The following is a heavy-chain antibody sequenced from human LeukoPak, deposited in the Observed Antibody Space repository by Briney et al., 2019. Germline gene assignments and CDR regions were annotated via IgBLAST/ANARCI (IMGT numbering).Heavy chain of an antibody. J-gene: IGHJ4*02. D-gene: IGHD2-15*01. CDR2: IDEGGSEK. V-gene: IGHV3-7*03. Sequence: GGSLRLSCEASGFTFSRFWMSWVRQAPGEGLEWVANIDEGGSEKCHVGSVRGRFTISRDNAKNSLYLQMNSLRAEDTAVYYCVRDPTRAECSDGSCYLDYWGQGTLVSVSS. CDR3: VRDPTRAECSDGSCYLDY. CDR1: GFTFSRFW.